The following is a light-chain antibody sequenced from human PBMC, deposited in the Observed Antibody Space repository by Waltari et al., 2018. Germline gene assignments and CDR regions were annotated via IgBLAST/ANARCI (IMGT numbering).Light chain of an antibody. Sequence: DHQLTHSPSTLSASVGDRLTRTCRASQRMSSWLAWYQQKPGKAPKLLIYKASSLESGVPPRFSGSVSGTEFTLTISSLQPDDFATYYCQQYNSFPWTFGQGTKVEIK. J-gene: IGKJ1*01. V-gene: IGKV1-5*03. CDR2: KAS. CDR1: QRMSSW. CDR3: QQYNSFPWT.